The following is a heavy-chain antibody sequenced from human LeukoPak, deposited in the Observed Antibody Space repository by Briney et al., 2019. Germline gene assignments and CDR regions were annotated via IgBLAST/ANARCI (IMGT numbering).Heavy chain of an antibody. CDR2: INHSGST. CDR1: GGSFSGYY. D-gene: IGHD3-3*01. V-gene: IGHV4-34*01. J-gene: IGHJ4*02. CDR3: ARLYDFWSGYELDY. Sequence: PSETLSLTCAVYGGSFSGYYWSWIRQPPGKGLEWIGEINHSGSTYYNPSLKSRVTISVDTSKNQFSLELSSVTAADTAVYYCARLYDFWSGYELDYWGQGTLVTVSS.